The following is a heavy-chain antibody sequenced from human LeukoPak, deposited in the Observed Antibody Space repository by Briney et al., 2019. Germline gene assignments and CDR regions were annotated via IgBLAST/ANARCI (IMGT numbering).Heavy chain of an antibody. J-gene: IGHJ2*01. CDR3: AREAYTIFGVVIRNRYFDL. V-gene: IGHV1-18*04. CDR1: GYTFTGYY. Sequence: ASVKVSCKASGYTFTGYYMHWVRQAPGQGLEWMGWISAYNGNTNYAQKLQGRVTMTTDTSTSTAYMELRSLRSDDTAVYYCAREAYTIFGVVIRNRYFDLWGRGTLVTVSS. D-gene: IGHD3-3*01. CDR2: ISAYNGNT.